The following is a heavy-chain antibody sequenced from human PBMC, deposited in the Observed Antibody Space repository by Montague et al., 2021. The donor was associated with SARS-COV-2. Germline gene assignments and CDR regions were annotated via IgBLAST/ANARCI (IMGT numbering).Heavy chain of an antibody. V-gene: IGHV4-34*01. D-gene: IGHD2-2*01. CDR2: INNNGST. CDR1: GGAFSGFY. J-gene: IGHJ4*02. CDR3: ARGHRGCSGSSCNGGFRRGAFDF. Sequence: SETLSLTCAVYGGAFSGFYWSWIRQAQGKGLEWIGEINNNGSTNYNPSLTSQVTISLNTSKNQFSLTMYSLTAADTAVSFCARGHRGCSGSSCNGGFRRGAFDFWGQGTLVTVSS.